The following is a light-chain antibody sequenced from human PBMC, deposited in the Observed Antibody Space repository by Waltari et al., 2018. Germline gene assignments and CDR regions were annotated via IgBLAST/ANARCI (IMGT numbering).Light chain of an antibody. J-gene: IGLJ7*01. CDR3: FSSDDKSGF. V-gene: IGLV3-27*01. CDR2: KDT. Sequence: SYELTQPPSVSVSPGQTAKITCSGDVLPKEYCHWYQQKPGQAPVLVIHKDTERPSEISDRFSGSNSGTTATLTISGAQTEDEADYFCFSSDDKSGFFGGGTRLTVL. CDR1: VLPKEY.